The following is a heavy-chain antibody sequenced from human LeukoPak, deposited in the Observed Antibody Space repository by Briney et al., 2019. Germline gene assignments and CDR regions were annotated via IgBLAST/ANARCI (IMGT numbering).Heavy chain of an antibody. V-gene: IGHV3-74*01. Sequence: PGGSLRLSCAAPGFTFSSNWMHWVRQAPGKGLVWVSYVNTDGSATTYADSVKGRFTISRDNAKNTLYLQMNSLRAEDTAVYHCARGGQGAVDYWGQGTLVTVSS. CDR3: ARGGQGAVDY. D-gene: IGHD3-16*01. J-gene: IGHJ4*02. CDR1: GFTFSSNW. CDR2: VNTDGSAT.